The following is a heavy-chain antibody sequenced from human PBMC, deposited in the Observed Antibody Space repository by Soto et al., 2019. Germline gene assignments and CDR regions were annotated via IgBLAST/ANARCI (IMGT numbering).Heavy chain of an antibody. CDR3: AKNYGAV. J-gene: IGHJ6*02. CDR1: GFTFSTYW. Sequence: GSLRLSCAASGFTFSTYWMSWVRQAPGKGLEWVANINQDGRAAWYVDSVKGRFTISRDNAKKSLYLQMNSLRLEDTAVYYCAKNYGAVWGQGTTVTVSS. CDR2: INQDGRAA. D-gene: IGHD3-16*01. V-gene: IGHV3-7*02.